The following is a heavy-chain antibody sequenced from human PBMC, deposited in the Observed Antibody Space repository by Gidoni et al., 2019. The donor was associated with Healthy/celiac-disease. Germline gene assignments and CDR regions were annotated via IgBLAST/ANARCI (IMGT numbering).Heavy chain of an antibody. Sequence: EVQLLESGGGLVQPGGSLRLSCAASGFNFSSYAMSWVRQAPGKGLEWVSAISGSGGSTYYADSVKGRFTISRDNSKNTLYLQMNSLRAEDTAVYYCAKGDYGFLEWLFPFDYWGQGTLVTVSS. CDR3: AKGDYGFLEWLFPFDY. D-gene: IGHD3-3*01. CDR2: ISGSGGST. V-gene: IGHV3-23*01. J-gene: IGHJ4*02. CDR1: GFNFSSYA.